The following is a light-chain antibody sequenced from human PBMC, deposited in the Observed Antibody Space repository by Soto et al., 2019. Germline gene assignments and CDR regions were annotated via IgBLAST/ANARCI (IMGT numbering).Light chain of an antibody. CDR2: GAS. V-gene: IGKV3-20*01. CDR1: QSVGSNY. CDR3: QHYGTSAYT. J-gene: IGKJ2*01. Sequence: IVLTQSPGTLSLSPGERATLSCRASQSVGSNYLAWYQQKPGQAPRLLIYGASSRATGIPDRLSGSGSGTDFTLTIRRLEPEDFAVYYCQHYGTSAYTFGLGTTLEIK.